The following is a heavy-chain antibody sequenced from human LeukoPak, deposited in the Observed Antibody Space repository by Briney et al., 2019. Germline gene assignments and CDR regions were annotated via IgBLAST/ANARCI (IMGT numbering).Heavy chain of an antibody. Sequence: GESLSISCKGSGFDFTTHWIAWVRQMPGKGLEWMGIMYPGDSDTRYCPSFQGQVTISADKSISTAYLRWSSLKASDTAIYYCARCDILTGYSDWGQGTLVTVSS. J-gene: IGHJ4*02. CDR3: ARCDILTGYSD. CDR1: GFDFTTHW. D-gene: IGHD3-9*01. CDR2: MYPGDSDT. V-gene: IGHV5-51*06.